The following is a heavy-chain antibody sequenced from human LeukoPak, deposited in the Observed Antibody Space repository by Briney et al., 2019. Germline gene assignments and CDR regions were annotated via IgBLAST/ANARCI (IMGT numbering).Heavy chain of an antibody. CDR3: ARDLGWLKSVRYFDWLLLGDY. Sequence: KPSETLSLTCTVSGGSISSSSYYWGWIRQPPGKGLEWIGSIYHSGSTYYNPSLKSRVTISVDTSKNQFSLKLSSVTAADTAVYYCARDLGWLKSVRYFDWLLLGDYWGQGTLVTVSS. CDR2: IYHSGST. D-gene: IGHD3-9*01. J-gene: IGHJ4*02. CDR1: GGSISSSSYY. V-gene: IGHV4-39*07.